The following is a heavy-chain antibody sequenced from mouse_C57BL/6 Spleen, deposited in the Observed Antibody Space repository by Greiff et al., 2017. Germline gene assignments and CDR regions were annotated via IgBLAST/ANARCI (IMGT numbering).Heavy chain of an antibody. J-gene: IGHJ1*03. CDR2: ISYSGST. CDR3: ARDDYDWYFDV. V-gene: IGHV3-1*01. CDR1: GYSITSGYD. Sequence: EVKLLESGPGMVKPSQSLSLTCTVTGYSITSGYDWHWIRHFPGNKPEWMGYISYSGSTNYNPSLKSRISITHDTSKNHFFLKLNSVTTEDTATYYCARDDYDWYFDVWGTGTTVTVSS. D-gene: IGHD2-4*01.